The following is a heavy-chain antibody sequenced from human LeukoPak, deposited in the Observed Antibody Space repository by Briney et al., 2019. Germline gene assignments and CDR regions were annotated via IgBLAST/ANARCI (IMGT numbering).Heavy chain of an antibody. J-gene: IGHJ4*02. CDR1: GFTFSDHY. CDR2: ITGSGNSI. CDR3: ASLRDFFASGSYYKGGYFDH. D-gene: IGHD3-10*01. Sequence: GGSLRLSCVASGFTFSDHYMGWVRQAPGKGLEWISYITGSGNSINYADSVKGRFTISRDNAEDSLYLQMNNLRADDTAVYYCASLRDFFASGSYYKGGYFDHWGQGTLVAVSS. V-gene: IGHV3-11*01.